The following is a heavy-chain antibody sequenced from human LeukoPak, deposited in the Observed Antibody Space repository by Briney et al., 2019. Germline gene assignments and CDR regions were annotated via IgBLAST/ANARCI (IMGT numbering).Heavy chain of an antibody. CDR2: SHTSENA. Sequence: SETLSLTCIGSGGSDRRYSWSWIRPPARGGLEWIGHSHTSENANYHPSLKSRVTMSLHTSRNQFSLRLSSVTAADTAVYYCAASAVLGSYHYWGQGSLVSVSS. V-gene: IGHV4-4*07. CDR1: GGSDRRYS. D-gene: IGHD1-26*01. J-gene: IGHJ4*02. CDR3: AASAVLGSYHY.